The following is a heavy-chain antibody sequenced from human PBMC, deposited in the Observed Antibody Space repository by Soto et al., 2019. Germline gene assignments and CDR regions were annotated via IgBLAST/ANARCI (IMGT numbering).Heavy chain of an antibody. Sequence: QVQLVESGGGVVQPGRSLRLSCAASGFTFSSYAMHWVRQAPGKGLEWVAVISYDGSNKYYADSVKGRFTISRDNSKNTLYLQMNSLRAEDTAVYYCARSALVRKSIAAAGWFDPWGPGTLVTVSS. D-gene: IGHD6-13*01. V-gene: IGHV3-30-3*01. CDR3: ARSALVRKSIAAAGWFDP. CDR2: ISYDGSNK. J-gene: IGHJ5*02. CDR1: GFTFSSYA.